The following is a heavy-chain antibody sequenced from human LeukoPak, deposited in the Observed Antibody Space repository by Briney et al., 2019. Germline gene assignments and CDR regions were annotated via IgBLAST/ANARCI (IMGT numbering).Heavy chain of an antibody. D-gene: IGHD3-10*01. J-gene: IGHJ4*02. V-gene: IGHV4-59*11. CDR1: GGSISSHY. CDR2: LYYSGST. CDR3: ARAYGSGSYYKQHLDY. Sequence: SETLSLTCTVSGGSISSHYWSWIRPPPGKGLEGIGYLYYSGSTNYNPSLKSRVTISVDTSKNQFSLKLSSVTAADTAVYYCARAYGSGSYYKQHLDYWGQGTLVTVSS.